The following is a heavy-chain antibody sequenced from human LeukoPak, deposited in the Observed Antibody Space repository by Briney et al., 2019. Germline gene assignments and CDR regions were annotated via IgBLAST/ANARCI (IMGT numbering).Heavy chain of an antibody. Sequence: SETLSLTCAVYGGSFSGYYWSWIRQPPGKGLEWIGEINHSGSTNYNPSLKSRVTISVDTSKNQFSLKLSSVTAADTAVYYCVKDLGGNYDYWGQGTLVTVSS. CDR1: GGSFSGYY. V-gene: IGHV4-34*01. J-gene: IGHJ4*02. CDR3: VKDLGGNYDY. D-gene: IGHD1-7*01. CDR2: INHSGST.